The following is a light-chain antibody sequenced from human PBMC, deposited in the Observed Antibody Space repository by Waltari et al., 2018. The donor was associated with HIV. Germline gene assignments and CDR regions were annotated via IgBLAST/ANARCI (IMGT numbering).Light chain of an antibody. V-gene: IGLV1-44*01. Sequence: QSVLTQPPSASGTPGQRVTISCSGSSSSIGNYTINWYRQLPGMAPKLLIYSNNQRPSGVPDRFSGSQSGTSASLAISGLQSEDEADYSCSTWDASLNGWVFGGGTKLTVL. CDR2: SNN. CDR3: STWDASLNGWV. CDR1: SSSIGNYT. J-gene: IGLJ3*02.